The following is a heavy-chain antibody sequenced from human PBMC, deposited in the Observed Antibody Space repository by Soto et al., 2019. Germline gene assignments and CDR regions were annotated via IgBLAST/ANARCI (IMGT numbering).Heavy chain of an antibody. D-gene: IGHD2-2*01. CDR1: GGSISSSPYY. Sequence: SETLSLTCTVSGGSISSSPYYWGWVRQPPGKGLEYIASIFYSGSTYYNPSLKSRVTISVDTSKNQFSLKLSSVTAADTAVYYCAGTAHCTSTSCYSGWFDPWGQGTLVTVSS. V-gene: IGHV4-39*01. CDR3: AGTAHCTSTSCYSGWFDP. J-gene: IGHJ5*02. CDR2: IFYSGST.